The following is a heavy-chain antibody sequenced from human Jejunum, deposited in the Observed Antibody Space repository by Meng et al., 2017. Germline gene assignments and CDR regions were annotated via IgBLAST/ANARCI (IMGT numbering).Heavy chain of an antibody. CDR1: VASISRTNW. V-gene: IGHV4-4*02. D-gene: IGHD2-8*01. CDR3: ARAYCTDVSCHDFFDS. J-gene: IGHJ4*02. Sequence: QVQLQGPGPWLVKPSGTLSLACAVSVASISRTNWWSWVRQPPGKGLEWIGKIDPSESTHYNPSLKGRVTISADRSKNQFSLRLTSVTAADTAIYYCARAYCTDVSCHDFFDSWGQGTLVTVSS. CDR2: IDPSEST.